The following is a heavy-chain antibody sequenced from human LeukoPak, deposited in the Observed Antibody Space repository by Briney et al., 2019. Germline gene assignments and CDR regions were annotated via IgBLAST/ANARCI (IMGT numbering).Heavy chain of an antibody. J-gene: IGHJ4*02. Sequence: PGGSLRLSCAASGNCWMHWVRQAPGKGLVWVSHINGDGSWTTYADSVKGRFTISKDNAKNTVYLQMNNLRAEDTAVYYCVSFYETYWGRGTLVTVPS. CDR3: VSFYETY. D-gene: IGHD2-2*01. CDR2: INGDGSWT. V-gene: IGHV3-74*01. CDR1: GNCW.